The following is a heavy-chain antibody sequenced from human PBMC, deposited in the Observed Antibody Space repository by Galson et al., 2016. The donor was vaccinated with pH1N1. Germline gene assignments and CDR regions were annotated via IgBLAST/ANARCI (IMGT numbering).Heavy chain of an antibody. D-gene: IGHD4-23*01. J-gene: IGHJ4*02. Sequence: SLRLSCAASDFTFKDFGMNWVRQAPGQGLEWVSRIICSSGGTSYADSVKGRFTISRDNAKNTLYLEMNSLRAEDTAIYYCSKDWGWQLAPSPFDYWGQGTLVTVSS. CDR2: IICSSGGT. V-gene: IGHV3-23*01. CDR1: DFTFKDFG. CDR3: SKDWGWQLAPSPFDY.